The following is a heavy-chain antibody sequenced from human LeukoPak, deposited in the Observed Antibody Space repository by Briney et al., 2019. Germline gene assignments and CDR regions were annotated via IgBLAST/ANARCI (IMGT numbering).Heavy chain of an antibody. CDR3: ASGFDSVVVGLYNWLDS. D-gene: IGHD2-15*01. Sequence: PGGSLRLSCAASGLTFSNNAMTWVRQAPGKGLEWVSSISGSGGDTYYADSVQDRFAISRDNSRTTLYLQMNSLRAEDTAIYYCASGFDSVVVGLYNWLDSWVQGTLVTVSS. J-gene: IGHJ5*01. CDR2: ISGSGGDT. CDR1: GLTFSNNA. V-gene: IGHV3-23*01.